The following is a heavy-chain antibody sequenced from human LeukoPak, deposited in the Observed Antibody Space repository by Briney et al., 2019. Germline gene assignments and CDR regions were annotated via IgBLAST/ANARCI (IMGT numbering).Heavy chain of an antibody. D-gene: IGHD2-15*01. Sequence: GGSLRLSCAASGFTFSSYGMHWVRQAPGKGLEWVAVIANDGRDKKYADSVQGRFTISRDNSKNTLYLQMNSLRAEDTAVYYCARGALWVVVVAATIFCYWGQGTLVTVSS. CDR1: GFTFSSYG. J-gene: IGHJ4*02. V-gene: IGHV3-30*03. CDR3: ARGALWVVVVAATIFCY. CDR2: IANDGRDK.